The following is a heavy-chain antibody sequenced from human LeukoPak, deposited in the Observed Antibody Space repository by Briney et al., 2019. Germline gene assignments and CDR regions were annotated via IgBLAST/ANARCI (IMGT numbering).Heavy chain of an antibody. CDR3: ARSPKVLRFLEWLPEYYYYGMDV. Sequence: GGSLRLSCAASGFTFSSYGMHWVRQAPGKGLEWVAVISYDGSNKYYADSVKGRFTISRDNSKNTLYLQMNSLRAEDTAVYYCARSPKVLRFLEWLPEYYYYGMDVWGQGTTVTVSS. V-gene: IGHV3-30*03. CDR1: GFTFSSYG. CDR2: ISYDGSNK. J-gene: IGHJ6*02. D-gene: IGHD3-3*01.